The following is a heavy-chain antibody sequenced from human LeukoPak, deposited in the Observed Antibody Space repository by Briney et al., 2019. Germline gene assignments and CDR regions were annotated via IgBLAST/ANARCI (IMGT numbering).Heavy chain of an antibody. D-gene: IGHD6-19*01. J-gene: IGHJ4*02. Sequence: GASVKVSCKASGYTFTGYYMHWVRQAPGQGLEWMGWINPNSGGTNYAQKFQGRVTMTRDTSISTAYMELSRLRSDDTAVYYCARAQWLVRRKGEGVKGGFDYWGQGTLVTVSS. CDR2: INPNSGGT. CDR1: GYTFTGYY. V-gene: IGHV1-2*02. CDR3: ARAQWLVRRKGEGVKGGFDY.